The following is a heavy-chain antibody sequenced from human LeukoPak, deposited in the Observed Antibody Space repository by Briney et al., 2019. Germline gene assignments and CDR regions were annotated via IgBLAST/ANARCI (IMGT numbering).Heavy chain of an antibody. CDR3: TTHDPRGGPPFYFDH. J-gene: IGHJ4*02. CDR1: GNTLHELR. Sequence: ASVKVSCMVSGNTLHELRIHWVRQAPGKGLVWMGGFRPEDHETYYARNFQGRVTMTEGTSTAYMELSSLTEEDTAVYYCTTHDPRGGPPFYFDHWGQGTPVTVSS. V-gene: IGHV1-24*01. D-gene: IGHD3-10*01. CDR2: FRPEDHET.